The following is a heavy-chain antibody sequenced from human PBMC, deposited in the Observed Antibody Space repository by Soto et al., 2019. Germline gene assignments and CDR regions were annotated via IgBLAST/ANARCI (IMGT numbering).Heavy chain of an antibody. D-gene: IGHD6-13*01. CDR3: ARGYRSSSAAVDY. CDR2: ISYDASNK. Sequence: QVQLVESGGGVVQPGRSLRLSCAASGFTFSSYAMHWVRQAPGKGLEWVAIISYDASNKYYADSVKGRFTVSRDNSKNTLYLQMNSLRAEDTAVYYCARGYRSSSAAVDYWGQGTLVTVSS. CDR1: GFTFSSYA. J-gene: IGHJ4*02. V-gene: IGHV3-30-3*01.